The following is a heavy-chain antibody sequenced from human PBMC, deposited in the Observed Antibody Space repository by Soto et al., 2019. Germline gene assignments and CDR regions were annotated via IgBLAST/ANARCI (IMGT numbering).Heavy chain of an antibody. CDR3: AKLLDRTFRDYDSGDPFDP. CDR1: GFTFSSYG. J-gene: IGHJ5*02. CDR2: ITGGGDNT. D-gene: IGHD3-22*01. V-gene: IGHV3-23*01. Sequence: GGSLRLSCAASGFTFSSYGISWIRLSPGKGLEWVSAITGGGDNTYYADSVKGRFTISRDNSKNTLYLQMNSLRAEDTAVYYCAKLLDRTFRDYDSGDPFDPWGQGTLDIGSS.